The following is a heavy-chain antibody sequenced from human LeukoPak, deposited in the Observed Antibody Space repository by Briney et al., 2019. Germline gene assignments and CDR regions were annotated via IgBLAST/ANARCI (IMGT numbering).Heavy chain of an antibody. CDR1: GGSISSGGYY. Sequence: SETLSLTCTVSGGSISSGGYYWSWIRQPPGKGLEWIGYIYHSGSTYYNPSLKSRVTISVDRSKNQFSLKLSSVTAADTAVYYCARDQLWSGYPKWFDPWGQGTLVTVSS. D-gene: IGHD3-3*01. V-gene: IGHV4-30-2*01. CDR2: IYHSGST. J-gene: IGHJ5*02. CDR3: ARDQLWSGYPKWFDP.